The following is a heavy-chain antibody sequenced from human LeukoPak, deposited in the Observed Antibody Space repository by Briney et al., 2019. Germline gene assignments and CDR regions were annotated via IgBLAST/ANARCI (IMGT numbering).Heavy chain of an antibody. CDR2: INPNSGGT. V-gene: IGHV1-2*02. CDR3: ARGAVIAHFDY. CDR1: GYTFTGYY. J-gene: IGHJ4*02. D-gene: IGHD2-21*01. Sequence: AASVKVSCKASGYTFTGYYMHWVRQAPGQGLEWMGWINPNSGGTNYAQKFQGRVTLTRDTSASTAYMELSSLTSEDTAVFYCARGAVIAHFDYWGQGTLVTVSS.